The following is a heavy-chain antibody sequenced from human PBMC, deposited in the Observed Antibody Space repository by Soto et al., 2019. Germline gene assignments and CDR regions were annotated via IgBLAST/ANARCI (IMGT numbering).Heavy chain of an antibody. CDR2: ISSSSSYI. Sequence: GGSLRLSCAASGFTFSSYSMNWVRQAPGKGLEWVSSISSSSSYIYYADSVKCRFTISRDNAKNSLYLQMNSLRAEDTAVYYCARTSIPISGVVMAAFDIRGQGTMVPVSS. CDR1: GFTFSSYS. V-gene: IGHV3-21*01. CDR3: ARTSIPISGVVMAAFDI. J-gene: IGHJ3*02. D-gene: IGHD3-3*01.